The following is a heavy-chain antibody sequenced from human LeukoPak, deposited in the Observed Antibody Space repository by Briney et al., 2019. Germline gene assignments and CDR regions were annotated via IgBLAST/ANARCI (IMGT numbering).Heavy chain of an antibody. CDR3: ATYGGDWKFDS. CDR1: GGSISSGSYY. Sequence: SQTLSLTCTVSGGSISSGSYYWSWIRQPPGKGLEWIGYIYYSGSTNYNPSLKSRDTISVDTSKNQFSLKLNSVTAADTAVYYCATYGGDWKFDSWGQGTLVTVSS. V-gene: IGHV4-61*01. CDR2: IYYSGST. J-gene: IGHJ4*02. D-gene: IGHD2-21*01.